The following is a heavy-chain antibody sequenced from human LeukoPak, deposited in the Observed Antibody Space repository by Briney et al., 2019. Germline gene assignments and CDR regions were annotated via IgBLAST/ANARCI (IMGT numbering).Heavy chain of an antibody. CDR3: AKDLYYYDSSGYYVKYFHH. CDR2: ISGSGGGT. J-gene: IGHJ1*01. D-gene: IGHD3-22*01. V-gene: IGHV3-23*01. CDR1: GFTFTSSA. Sequence: GGSLRLSCAASGFTFTSSAMTWVRQAPGKGLEWVSGISGSGGGTYYADSVKGRFTISRDNSQNTLYLQMNSLRAEDTAVYYCAKDLYYYDSSGYYVKYFHHWGQGTLVTVSS.